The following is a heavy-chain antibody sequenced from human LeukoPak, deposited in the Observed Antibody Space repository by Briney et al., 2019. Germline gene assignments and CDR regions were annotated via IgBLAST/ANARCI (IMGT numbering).Heavy chain of an antibody. CDR1: GXTFSNYW. V-gene: IGHV3-7*04. CDR3: ARDSSRASGSSNDY. CDR2: INEDGSGK. J-gene: IGHJ4*02. Sequence: GGSLRLSCAASGXTFSNYWMTWFRQAPGKGLEWVANINEDGSGKYYVDSVKGRFSISRDNAKNSLNLQMNTLRAEDTAVYYCARDSSRASGSSNDYWGQGTLVTVSS. D-gene: IGHD3-10*01.